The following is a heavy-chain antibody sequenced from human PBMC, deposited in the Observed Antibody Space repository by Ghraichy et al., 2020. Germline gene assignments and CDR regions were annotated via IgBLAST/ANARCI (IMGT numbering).Heavy chain of an antibody. D-gene: IGHD3-16*01. CDR2: ISDSGVST. J-gene: IGHJ4*02. V-gene: IGHV3-23*01. CDR1: GFTFRSYA. Sequence: GGSLRLSCAASGFTFRSYAMSWVRQAPGKGLEWVPVISDSGVSTYYDDSVQGRFTISRDNSKNTLYLQMNSLRAEDTAVYYCAKRGRYVATDEGYIDCWGQGTLVTVSS. CDR3: AKRGRYVATDEGYIDC.